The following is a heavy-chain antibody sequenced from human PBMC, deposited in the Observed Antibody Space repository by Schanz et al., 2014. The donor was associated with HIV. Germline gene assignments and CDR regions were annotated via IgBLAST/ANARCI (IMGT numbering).Heavy chain of an antibody. CDR3: ATTLYPYTSSSDYYYGMDV. CDR2: ISPDGDTQ. V-gene: IGHV3-30*03. D-gene: IGHD6-6*01. J-gene: IGHJ6*02. CDR1: GFTFNVYG. Sequence: QGQLVESGGGVVRPGRSLRLSCTATGFTFNVYGMHWVRQAPGKGLEWVARISPDGDTQHYADSLKGRFTISRDNFKNTLDLQMDSLRAEDTALYYCATTLYPYTSSSDYYYGMDVWGQGTTVTVSS.